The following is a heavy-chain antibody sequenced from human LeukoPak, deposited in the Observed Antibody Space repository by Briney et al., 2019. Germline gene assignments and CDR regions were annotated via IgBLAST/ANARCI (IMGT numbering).Heavy chain of an antibody. CDR2: ISAYNGNT. J-gene: IGHJ4*02. D-gene: IGHD1-26*01. V-gene: IGHV1-18*04. CDR1: GYTFTSYY. CDR3: ARDLTETTAVGATPLFDY. Sequence: ASVNVSCKASGYTFTSYYMHWVRQAPGQGLEWMGWISAYNGNTNYAQKLQGRVTMTTDTSTSTAYMELRSLRSDDTAVYYCARDLTETTAVGATPLFDYWGQGTLVTVSS.